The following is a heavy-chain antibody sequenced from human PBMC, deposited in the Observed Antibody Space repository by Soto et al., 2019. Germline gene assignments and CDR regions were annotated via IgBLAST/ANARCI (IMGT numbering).Heavy chain of an antibody. CDR2: ISYDGSNK. J-gene: IGHJ4*02. CDR3: ARGGDSSGWYRTADY. V-gene: IGHV3-30-3*01. CDR1: GFTFSSYA. D-gene: IGHD6-19*01. Sequence: QVQLVESGGGVVQHGRSLRLSCAASGFTFSSYAMHWVRQAPGKGLEWVSVISYDGSNKYYADSVKGRFTISRDNSKNTLYLKMNSLSAEDTAVYYCARGGDSSGWYRTADYWGQGTLVTVSS.